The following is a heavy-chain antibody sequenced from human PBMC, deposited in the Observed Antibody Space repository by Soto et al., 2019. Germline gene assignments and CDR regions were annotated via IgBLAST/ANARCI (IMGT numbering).Heavy chain of an antibody. D-gene: IGHD3-22*01. J-gene: IGHJ4*02. CDR3: ARGFGSSGPYFDY. Sequence: GGSLRLSCAASGFTFSSYGMHWVRQAPGKGLEWVAVIWYDGSNKYYADSVKGRFTISRDNSKNTLYLQMNSLRAEDTAVYYCARGFGSSGPYFDYWGRRTLVIGSS. CDR1: GFTFSSYG. CDR2: IWYDGSNK. V-gene: IGHV3-33*01.